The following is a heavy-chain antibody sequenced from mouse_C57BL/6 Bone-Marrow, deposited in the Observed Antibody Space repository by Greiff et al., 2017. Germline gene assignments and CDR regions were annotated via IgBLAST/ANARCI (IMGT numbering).Heavy chain of an antibody. Sequence: VQLQQSGAELVRPGASVKLSCTASGFNIKDDYMHWVKQRPEQGLEWIGWIDPENGDTEYASKFQGKATITADTSSNTAYLQLSSLTSEDTAVYYCTRTRGSDYWGQGTTRTVSS. CDR1: GFNIKDDY. J-gene: IGHJ2*01. CDR3: TRTRGSDY. D-gene: IGHD3-3*01. CDR2: IDPENGDT. V-gene: IGHV14-4*01.